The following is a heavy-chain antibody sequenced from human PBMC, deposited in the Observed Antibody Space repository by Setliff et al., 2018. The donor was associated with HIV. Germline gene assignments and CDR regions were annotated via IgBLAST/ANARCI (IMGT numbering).Heavy chain of an antibody. Sequence: SETLSLTCAAYGGSFSEYYWSWIRHSPGKGLECSGEINHSGSPHYNPPLKSRATISVDTSKNQCSLRLNSVTAADTAVYYCARGATLLPGYSDRWEYFYMDVWGKGTTVTVSS. CDR3: ARGATLLPGYSDRWEYFYMDV. CDR2: INHSGSP. CDR1: GGSFSEYY. D-gene: IGHD5-12*01. J-gene: IGHJ6*03. V-gene: IGHV4-34*01.